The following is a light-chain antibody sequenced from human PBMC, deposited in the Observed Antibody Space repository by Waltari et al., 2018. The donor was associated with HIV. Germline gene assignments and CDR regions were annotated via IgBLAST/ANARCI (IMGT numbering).Light chain of an antibody. CDR2: EDN. CDR3: FSTDSSANHRV. V-gene: IGLV3-10*01. J-gene: IGLJ2*01. Sequence: SYELTPPPSVSVSPGQTARINCSGDALPKKYAYWYQQKSGQAPVLVIYEDNKRPSRIPERFSGSSSGTTVTLTISGAQVEDEADYYCFSTDSSANHRVFGGGTKLTVL. CDR1: ALPKKY.